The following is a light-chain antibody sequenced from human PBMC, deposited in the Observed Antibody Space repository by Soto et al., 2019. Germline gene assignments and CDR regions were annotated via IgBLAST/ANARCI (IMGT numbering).Light chain of an antibody. CDR1: SSDVGGYNY. CDR2: EVS. V-gene: IGLV2-14*01. CDR3: NSYTSKSTGV. Sequence: QSALTQPASVSGSPGQSITISCTGTSSDVGGYNYVSWYQQHPGKAPKLIIYEVSNRPSGVSNRFSGSKSGNTASLTISGLQAEDEAESYCNSYTSKSTGVFGTGTKLTVL. J-gene: IGLJ1*01.